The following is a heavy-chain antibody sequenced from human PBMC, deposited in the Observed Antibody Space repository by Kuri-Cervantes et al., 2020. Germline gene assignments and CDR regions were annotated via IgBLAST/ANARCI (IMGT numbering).Heavy chain of an antibody. CDR2: IHYSGST. D-gene: IGHD1-26*01. J-gene: IGHJ4*01. CDR3: ASEGVGTRAPRFDY. CDR1: GGSISSSSYY. Sequence: GSLRFSCTVSGGSISSSSYYWRWIRQPPGKGLEWIGYIHYSGSTNYNPSLKSRVAIPVDTSKNHLSLKLNSVTAADTAVYYCASEGVGTRAPRFDYWGQGTLVTVSS. V-gene: IGHV4-61*03.